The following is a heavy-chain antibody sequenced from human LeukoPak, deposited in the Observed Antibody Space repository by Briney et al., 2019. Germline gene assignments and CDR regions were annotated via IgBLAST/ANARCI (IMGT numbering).Heavy chain of an antibody. CDR2: INPNSGGT. J-gene: IGHJ4*02. Sequence: ASVTVSFKASGYTFTGYYMHWVRQAPGQGLEWMGWINPNSGGTNYAQKFQGRVTMTRDTSISTAYMELSRLRSDDTAVYYCARGPYYDSSGYYANFDYWGQGTLVTVSS. D-gene: IGHD3-22*01. V-gene: IGHV1-2*02. CDR3: ARGPYYDSSGYYANFDY. CDR1: GYTFTGYY.